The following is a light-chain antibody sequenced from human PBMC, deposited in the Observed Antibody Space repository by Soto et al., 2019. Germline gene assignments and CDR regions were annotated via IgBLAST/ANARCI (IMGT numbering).Light chain of an antibody. CDR2: LNSDGSH. V-gene: IGLV4-69*01. CDR1: SGHSSYA. CDR3: QTWGTGAVV. Sequence: QLVLTQSPSAFASLEASVKLTCSLSSGHSSYAIAWHQQQPEKGPRYLMNLNSDGSHSKGDGLPDRFSGSTSGAERYLTISSRQSEDEADYYCQTWGTGAVVFGGGTKLTVL. J-gene: IGLJ2*01.